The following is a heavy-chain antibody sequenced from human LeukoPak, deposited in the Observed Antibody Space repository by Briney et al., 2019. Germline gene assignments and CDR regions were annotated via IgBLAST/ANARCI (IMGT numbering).Heavy chain of an antibody. V-gene: IGHV1-2*02. D-gene: IGHD2-2*01. J-gene: IGHJ6*03. CDR2: INPNSGGT. CDR3: ARTNVVVVPAAVYYYMDV. CDR1: GYTFTGYY. Sequence: GASVKVSCKASGYTFTGYYMHWMRQAPGQGLEWMGWINPNSGGTNYAQKFQGRVTMTRDTSISTAYMELSRLRSDDTAVYCCARTNVVVVPAAVYYYMDVWGKGTTVTVSS.